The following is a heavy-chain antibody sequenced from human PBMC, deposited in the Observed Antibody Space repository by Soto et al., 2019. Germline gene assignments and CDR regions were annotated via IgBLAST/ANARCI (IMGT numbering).Heavy chain of an antibody. V-gene: IGHV4-34*01. Sequence: PSETLSLTCAVHGGSFSGYYWGWIRQPPGKGLQWIGNIYYRGSTNYNPSLKSPVTISVDTSKNQFSLKLSSVTAADTAVYYCARQTDDSYTFNAFDIWGQGTMVTVSS. J-gene: IGHJ3*02. CDR1: GGSFSGYY. CDR2: IYYRGST. CDR3: ARQTDDSYTFNAFDI. D-gene: IGHD3-16*01.